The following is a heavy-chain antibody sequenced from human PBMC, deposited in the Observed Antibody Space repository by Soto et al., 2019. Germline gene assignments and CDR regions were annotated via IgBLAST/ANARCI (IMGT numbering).Heavy chain of an antibody. V-gene: IGHV4-59*08. D-gene: IGHD2-2*01. J-gene: IGHJ6*03. Sequence: SETLSLTCTVSGGSISSYYWSWIRQPPGKGLEWIGYIYYSGSTNYNPSLKSRVTISVDTSKNQFSLKLSSVTAADTAVYYCASRDQPGEDSYYYYMDVWGKGTTVTVSS. CDR2: IYYSGST. CDR1: GGSISSYY. CDR3: ASRDQPGEDSYYYYMDV.